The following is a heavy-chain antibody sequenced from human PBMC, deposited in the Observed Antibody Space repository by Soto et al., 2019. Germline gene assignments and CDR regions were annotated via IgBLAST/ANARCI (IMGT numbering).Heavy chain of an antibody. CDR1: GFSLTNSA. V-gene: IGHV3-23*01. CDR3: AKNGCSYPACYTYYYYVDV. Sequence: EVQLLESGGGLVQPGGSLRLSCVASGFSLTNSAVSWVRQAPGKGLEWVSSLSVTGDRAFYSDSVKGRFTISRDISKSTLYLQMRSLRAEDTAVYYCAKNGCSYPACYTYYYYVDVWGKGTTVTVSS. J-gene: IGHJ6*03. CDR2: LSVTGDRA. D-gene: IGHD2-15*01.